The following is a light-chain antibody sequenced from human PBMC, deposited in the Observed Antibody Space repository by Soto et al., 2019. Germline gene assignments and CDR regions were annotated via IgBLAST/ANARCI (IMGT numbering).Light chain of an antibody. CDR1: QTIDRW. CDR2: DAS. V-gene: IGKV1-5*01. J-gene: IGKJ1*01. CDR3: QQYEGNPT. Sequence: DIQLNQSPSTLSASIGDRVVITCRASQTIDRWLAWYQQRPGLAPRLLIYDASTLESGVPSRFSGSGSETEFTLTISSLKPDDFATYHCQQYEGNPTFGQGTTVEVK.